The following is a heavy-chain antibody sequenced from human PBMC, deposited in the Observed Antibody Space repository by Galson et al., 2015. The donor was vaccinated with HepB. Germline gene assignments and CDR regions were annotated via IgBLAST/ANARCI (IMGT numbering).Heavy chain of an antibody. CDR2: INPNSGGT. J-gene: IGHJ6*03. Sequence: SVKVSCKASGYTFTGYYMHWVRQAPGQGLEWMGWINPNSGGTNYAQKFQGRVTMTRDTSISTAYMELSSLRSEDTAVYYCARGGGCSSTSCARTNDNVILRWNYYMDVWGKGTTVTVSS. CDR3: ARGGGCSSTSCARTNDNVILRWNYYMDV. D-gene: IGHD2-2*01. V-gene: IGHV1-2*02. CDR1: GYTFTGYY.